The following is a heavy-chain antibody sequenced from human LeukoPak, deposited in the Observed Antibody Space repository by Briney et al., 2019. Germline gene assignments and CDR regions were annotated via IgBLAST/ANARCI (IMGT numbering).Heavy chain of an antibody. CDR3: ARGNVDTAMAEGNWFDP. Sequence: SSETLSLTCAVYGGSFSGYYWSWIRQPPGKGLEWIGEINHSGSTNYNPSLKSRVTISVDTSKNQFSLKLGSVTAADTAVYYCARGNVDTAMAEGNWFDPWGQGTLVTVSS. CDR2: INHSGST. J-gene: IGHJ5*02. CDR1: GGSFSGYY. D-gene: IGHD5-18*01. V-gene: IGHV4-34*01.